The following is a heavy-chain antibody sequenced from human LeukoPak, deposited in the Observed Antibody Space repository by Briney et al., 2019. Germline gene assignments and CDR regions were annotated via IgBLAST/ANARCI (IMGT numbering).Heavy chain of an antibody. J-gene: IGHJ4*02. CDR2: ISSSTSYI. Sequence: GGSLRLSCAASGFTFSTYDMNWVRQAPGKGLEWVSSISSSTSYIYYADSVKGRFTISRDNSKNTLYLQMNSLRAEDTAVYYCAGVFGDGWYVDYWGQGTLVTVSS. CDR3: AGVFGDGWYVDY. CDR1: GFTFSTYD. D-gene: IGHD6-19*01. V-gene: IGHV3-21*01.